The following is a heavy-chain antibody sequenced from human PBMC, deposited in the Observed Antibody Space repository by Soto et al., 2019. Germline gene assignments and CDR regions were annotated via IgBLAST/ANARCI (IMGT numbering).Heavy chain of an antibody. V-gene: IGHV3-48*02. J-gene: IGHJ6*02. Sequence: GSLRLSCAASGFTFSSYSMNWVRQAPGKGLEWVSYISSSSTIYYADSVKGRFTISRDNAKNSLYLQMNSLRDEDTAVYYCARDSPLPMIVVVFSYGMDVWGQGTTVTVSS. CDR1: GFTFSSYS. CDR2: ISSSSTI. D-gene: IGHD3-22*01. CDR3: ARDSPLPMIVVVFSYGMDV.